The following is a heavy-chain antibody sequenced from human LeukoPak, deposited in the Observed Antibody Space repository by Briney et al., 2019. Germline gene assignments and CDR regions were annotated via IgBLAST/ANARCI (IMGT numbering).Heavy chain of an antibody. V-gene: IGHV3-48*03. CDR2: ISSSGSTI. Sequence: GGSLRLSCAASGFTFSSYEINWVRQAPGKGLEWVSYISSSGSTIYYADSVKGRFTISRDNAKNSLYLQMNSLRAEDTAVYYCARDPGNGGYEDWGQGTLVTVSS. CDR1: GFTFSSYE. D-gene: IGHD5-12*01. J-gene: IGHJ4*02. CDR3: ARDPGNGGYED.